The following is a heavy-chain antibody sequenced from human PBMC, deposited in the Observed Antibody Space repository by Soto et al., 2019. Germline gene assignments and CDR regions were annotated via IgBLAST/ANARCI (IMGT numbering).Heavy chain of an antibody. D-gene: IGHD6-19*01. J-gene: IGHJ4*02. Sequence: QVQLVESGGGVVQPGRSLRLSCAASGFTFSSYGMHWVRQAPGKGLEWVAVIWYDGSNKYYAESVKGRFTISRDNSKNTLYMQMNSLRAEDPAVYYCARDRYSSGWYDLDYWGQGTLVTVSS. CDR1: GFTFSSYG. CDR2: IWYDGSNK. CDR3: ARDRYSSGWYDLDY. V-gene: IGHV3-33*01.